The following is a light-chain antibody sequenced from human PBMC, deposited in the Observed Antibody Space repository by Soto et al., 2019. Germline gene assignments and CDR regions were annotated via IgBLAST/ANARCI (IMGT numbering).Light chain of an antibody. CDR3: QQYNNWPRT. J-gene: IGKJ1*01. V-gene: IGKV3-15*01. CDR2: GAS. CDR1: QSISSN. Sequence: EIVMTQSPATLSVSPGERATLSCRASQSISSNLAWYQQKPDQAPRLLIYGASTRATGVSARFSGSGSGTEFTRTISSLQSEDFAVYFCQQYNNWPRTFGQGTKVEIK.